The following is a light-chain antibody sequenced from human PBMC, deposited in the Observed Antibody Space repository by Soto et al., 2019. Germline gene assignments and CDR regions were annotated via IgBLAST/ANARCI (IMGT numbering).Light chain of an antibody. J-gene: IGKJ1*01. CDR2: AAS. CDR1: QSISSN. CDR3: QQCYSSPRT. V-gene: IGKV1-39*01. Sequence: DIQMTQSPSSLSASVGDRVTITCRASQSISSNLDWYQQKPGKAPKLLIYAASSLQSGIPSRFSGSGSGTDFTLTISSLQPEDFAIYYCQQCYSSPRTFGQGTKVEIK.